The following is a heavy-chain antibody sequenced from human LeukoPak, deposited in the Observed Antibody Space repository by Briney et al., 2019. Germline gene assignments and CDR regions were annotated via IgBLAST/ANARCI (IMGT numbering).Heavy chain of an antibody. D-gene: IGHD6-19*01. J-gene: IGHJ3*02. Sequence: GGTLRLSCAASGFSFSNYGMNWVRQAPGKGLEWVSGIIGSGAMTYYADSVKGRFTISRDNSKSTLYLQMNSLRAEYTAVYYCAKYYNSGWGNAFDIWGQGTMVTVSS. V-gene: IGHV3-23*01. CDR1: GFSFSNYG. CDR2: IIGSGAMT. CDR3: AKYYNSGWGNAFDI.